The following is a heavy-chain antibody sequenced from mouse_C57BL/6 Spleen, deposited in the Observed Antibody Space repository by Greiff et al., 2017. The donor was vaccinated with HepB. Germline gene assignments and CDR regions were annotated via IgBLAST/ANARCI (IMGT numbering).Heavy chain of an antibody. V-gene: IGHV5-9-1*02. J-gene: IGHJ3*01. CDR2: ISSGGDYI. CDR1: GFTFSSYA. CDR3: TRDLYYDYDEEGTWFAY. D-gene: IGHD2-4*01. Sequence: DVKLVESGEGLVKPGGSLKLSCAASGFTFSSYAMSWVRQTPEKRLEWVAYISSGGDYIYYADTVKGRFTISRDNARNTLYLQMSSLKSEDTAMYYCTRDLYYDYDEEGTWFAYWGQGTLVTVSA.